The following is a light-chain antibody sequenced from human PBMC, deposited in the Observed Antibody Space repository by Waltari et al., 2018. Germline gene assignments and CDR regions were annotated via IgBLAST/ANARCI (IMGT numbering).Light chain of an antibody. CDR2: WAP. V-gene: IGKV4-1*01. Sequence: DIVMIQSPDSLAVSLCERATIGCKSSQSLLYNSNDNKNLAWYQQKPGQPPKLLMYWAPTRQSGVPGRFVGSRSATDFTLSISSLQADDVAVYFCQQYYSSRTFGQGTKVEIK. CDR3: QQYYSSRT. CDR1: QSLLYNSNDNKN. J-gene: IGKJ1*01.